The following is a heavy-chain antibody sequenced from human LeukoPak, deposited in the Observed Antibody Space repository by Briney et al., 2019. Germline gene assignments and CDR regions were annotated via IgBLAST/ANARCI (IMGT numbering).Heavy chain of an antibody. D-gene: IGHD1-26*01. CDR2: LYSGDTT. CDR1: GFTFSSNY. Sequence: GGSLRLSCAASGFTFSSNYMSWVRQAPGKGLEWVSILYSGDTTYYADSVKGRFSISRDNSKNTLYLQMNSLRAEDTAVYYCARLKGDSGRIWDYFYYMDVWGRGPTVTVSS. CDR3: ARLKGDSGRIWDYFYYMDV. V-gene: IGHV3-53*01. J-gene: IGHJ6*03.